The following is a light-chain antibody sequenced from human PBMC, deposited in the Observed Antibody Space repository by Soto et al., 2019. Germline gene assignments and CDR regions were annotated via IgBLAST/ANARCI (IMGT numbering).Light chain of an antibody. CDR1: SSDVGSYNL. CDR3: CSCGAPVV. V-gene: IGLV2-23*02. Sequence: QSALTQPASVSGSPGQSITISCTGTSSDVGSYNLVSWYQQHPGKAPKLMIYEVSKRPSGVSNRFSGSKSGNTASLTISGLQAEDEADYYCCSCGAPVVFGGGTKLTVL. CDR2: EVS. J-gene: IGLJ2*01.